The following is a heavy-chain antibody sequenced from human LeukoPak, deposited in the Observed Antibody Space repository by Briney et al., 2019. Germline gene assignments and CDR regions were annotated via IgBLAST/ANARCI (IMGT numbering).Heavy chain of an antibody. CDR2: IIPIFGTA. J-gene: IGHJ5*02. V-gene: IGHV1-69*13. D-gene: IGHD2-15*01. CDR3: ARPTIEGPGSGGLRFDP. Sequence: SVKVSCKASGGTFSSYAISWVRQAPGQGLEWMGGIIPIFGTANYAQKFQGRVTITADESTSTAYMELSSLRAEDTAVYYCARPTIEGPGSGGLRFDPWGQGTLVTVSS. CDR1: GGTFSSYA.